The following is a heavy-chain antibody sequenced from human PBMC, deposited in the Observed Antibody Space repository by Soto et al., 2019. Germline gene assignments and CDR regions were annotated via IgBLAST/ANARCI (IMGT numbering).Heavy chain of an antibody. D-gene: IGHD7-27*01. V-gene: IGHV6-1*01. CDR2: TYYRSKWYN. Sequence: SQTLSLTCAISGDSVSSNSAAWNWIRQSPSRGLEWLGRTYYRSKWYNDYAVSVKSRITINPDTSKNQFSLQLNSVTPEDTAVYYCARDWYFTLANWGYAFDIWGQGTMVTVS. J-gene: IGHJ3*02. CDR3: ARDWYFTLANWGYAFDI. CDR1: GDSVSSNSAA.